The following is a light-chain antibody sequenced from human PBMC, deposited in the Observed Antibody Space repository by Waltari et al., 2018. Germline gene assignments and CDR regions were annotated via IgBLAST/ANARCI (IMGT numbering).Light chain of an antibody. CDR2: EVS. J-gene: IGLJ2*01. Sequence: QSALTQPASVSGSPGQSITIPCTGTNTDVGAYNYVPWFQQHPGKAPKLILYEVSNRPSGVSNRFSGSKSGNTASLTISGLQAEDEADFYCNSYTSSSSLDGSVVFGGGTKVTVL. CDR3: NSYTSSSSLDGSVV. CDR1: NTDVGAYNY. V-gene: IGLV2-14*01.